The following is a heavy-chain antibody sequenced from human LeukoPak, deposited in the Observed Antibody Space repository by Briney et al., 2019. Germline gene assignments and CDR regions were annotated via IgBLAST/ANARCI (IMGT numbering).Heavy chain of an antibody. V-gene: IGHV3-23*01. CDR1: GFTLSGYA. D-gene: IGHD5-12*01. CDR2: FSGGGDHT. CDR3: AKDSGYDFFVDYFDY. Sequence: GGSLRLSCAASGFTLSGYAMSWVRQAPGKGLEWVSTFSGGGDHTYYADSVKGRFTISRDKSKNTLHLQMNSLRVEDTAVYYCAKDSGYDFFVDYFDYWGQGTLVTVSS. J-gene: IGHJ4*02.